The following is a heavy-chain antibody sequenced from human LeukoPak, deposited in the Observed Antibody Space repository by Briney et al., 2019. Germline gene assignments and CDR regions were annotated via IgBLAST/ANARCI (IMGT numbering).Heavy chain of an antibody. CDR1: GYTFTNHW. D-gene: IGHD2-8*01. V-gene: IGHV5-51*01. Sequence: GESLKISCKGSGYTFTNHWINWVRQMPGKGLEWMGLIYPGDSEIRYSPSFQGQVTISADKSISTAYLQWSSLKASDTAMYYCARHGYCTNGVCNWFDPWGQGTLVTVSS. J-gene: IGHJ5*02. CDR2: IYPGDSEI. CDR3: ARHGYCTNGVCNWFDP.